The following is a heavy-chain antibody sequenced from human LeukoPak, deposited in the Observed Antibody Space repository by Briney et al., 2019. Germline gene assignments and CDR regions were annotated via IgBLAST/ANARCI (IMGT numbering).Heavy chain of an antibody. CDR2: ISSSSSYI. Sequence: GGSLSLSCAASGFTISSYSMSWVRQAPGKGLEWVSSISSSSSYIYYAYSVKRLSIIAKDTANNSLLLQINSMTADATVEYYCARDPRHYGDFADYWGQGTLVTVSA. J-gene: IGHJ4*02. V-gene: IGHV3-21*01. D-gene: IGHD4-17*01. CDR3: ARDPRHYGDFADY. CDR1: GFTISSYS.